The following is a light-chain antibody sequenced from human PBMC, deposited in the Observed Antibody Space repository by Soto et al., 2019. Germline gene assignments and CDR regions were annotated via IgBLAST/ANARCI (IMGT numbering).Light chain of an antibody. Sequence: QSALTQPASVSGSPGQSITISCSGTSSDIGNYNYVSWYQQHPGKAPRLMIYGVSDRPSGVSNRFSGSKSGNTASLTISGLQPEDEADYYCSSFAVSSTVVFGGGTQLTVL. V-gene: IGLV2-14*01. CDR3: SSFAVSSTVV. J-gene: IGLJ2*01. CDR2: GVS. CDR1: SSDIGNYNY.